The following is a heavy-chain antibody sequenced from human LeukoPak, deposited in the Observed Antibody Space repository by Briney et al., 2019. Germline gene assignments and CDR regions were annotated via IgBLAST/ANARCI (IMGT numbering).Heavy chain of an antibody. D-gene: IGHD2-15*01. Sequence: ASETLSLTASVYTFTHYNIYWVRHVPGQGFEWRGGIARTSGAKKFEQKFQRSIALSFNTYITTAYMKLRVLTSDDTAVYYCVSWAGGNRYVASFDYWGQGTLVTVSS. J-gene: IGHJ4*02. CDR2: IARTSGAK. CDR3: VSWAGGNRYVASFDY. V-gene: IGHV1-2*02. CDR1: VYTFTHYN.